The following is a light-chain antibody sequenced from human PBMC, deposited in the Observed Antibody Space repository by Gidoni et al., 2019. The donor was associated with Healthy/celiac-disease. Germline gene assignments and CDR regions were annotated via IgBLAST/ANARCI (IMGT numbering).Light chain of an antibody. CDR2: DAS. J-gene: IGKJ3*01. V-gene: IGKV1-33*01. CDR1: QDISNY. Sequence: IQLTQSPSSLFASVGDRVTITCQASQDISNYLNLYQQKPGKAPKLLIYDASNLETGVPSRFSGSGSGTDFTFTISSLQPEDIATYYCQQYDNLPRFGPGTKVDIK. CDR3: QQYDNLPR.